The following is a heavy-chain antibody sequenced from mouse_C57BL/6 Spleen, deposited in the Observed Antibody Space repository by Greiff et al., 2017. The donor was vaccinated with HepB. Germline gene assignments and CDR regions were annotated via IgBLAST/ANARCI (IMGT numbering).Heavy chain of an antibody. CDR1: GYTFTSYW. V-gene: IGHV1-53*01. D-gene: IGHD1-1*01. Sequence: QVHVKQPGTELVKPGASVKLSCKASGYTFTSYWMHWVKQRPGQGLEWIGNINPSNGGTNYNEKFKSKATLTVDKSSSTAYMQLSSLTSEDSAVYYCASGHYGSSLYYAMDYWGQGTSVTVSS. CDR2: INPSNGGT. CDR3: ASGHYGSSLYYAMDY. J-gene: IGHJ4*01.